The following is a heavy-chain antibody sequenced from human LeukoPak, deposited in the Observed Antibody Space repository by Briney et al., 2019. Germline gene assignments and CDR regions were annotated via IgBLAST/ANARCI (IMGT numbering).Heavy chain of an antibody. CDR3: AREPRYSYSYGFGSYGNYYYGMDV. J-gene: IGHJ6*02. Sequence: GASVKVSCKASGYTFTRDYMHSVRQAPGQGLEWRAIVNPSVGSPSYAQQFQGRVTMSRDTSTSTVYMELSSLRSEATAVYYCAREPRYSYSYGFGSYGNYYYGMDVWGQGTTVTVSS. D-gene: IGHD5-18*01. V-gene: IGHV1-46*01. CDR2: VNPSVGSP. CDR1: GYTFTRDY.